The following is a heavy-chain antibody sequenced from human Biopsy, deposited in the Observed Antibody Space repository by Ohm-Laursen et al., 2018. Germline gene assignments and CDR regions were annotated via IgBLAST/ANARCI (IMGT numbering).Heavy chain of an antibody. CDR3: AKGRVGNSGSLDI. V-gene: IGHV3-23*01. J-gene: IGHJ3*02. CDR2: ITVSADTT. Sequence: GSLRLSCAASGFTFSNYGMQRVRQAPGKGLEWVSAITVSADTTYYADSVRGRFTVSRDNSQNTLYLQMNSLRAEDTAIYYCAKGRVGNSGSLDIWGHGTMVTVSS. D-gene: IGHD1-1*01. CDR1: GFTFSNYG.